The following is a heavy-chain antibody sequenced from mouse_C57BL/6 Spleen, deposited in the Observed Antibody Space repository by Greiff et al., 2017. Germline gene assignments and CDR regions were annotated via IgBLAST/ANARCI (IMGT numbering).Heavy chain of an antibody. CDR3: ARSYLY. J-gene: IGHJ2*01. CDR2: INPNNGGT. D-gene: IGHD5-1*01. CDR1: GYTFTDYY. Sequence: VQLQQSGPELVKPGASVKISCKASGYTFTDYYMNWVKQSHGKSLEWIGDINPNNGGTSYNQKFKGKATLTVDKSSSTAYMELRSLTSEDSAVYYCARSYLYGGQGTTLTVSS. V-gene: IGHV1-26*01.